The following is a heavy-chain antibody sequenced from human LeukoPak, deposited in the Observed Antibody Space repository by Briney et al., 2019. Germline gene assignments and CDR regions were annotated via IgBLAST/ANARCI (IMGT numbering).Heavy chain of an antibody. J-gene: IGHJ6*02. CDR3: ARVLVRPPSAVFYGMDV. D-gene: IGHD2-2*01. V-gene: IGHV4-61*02. Sequence: SETLSLTCTVSGGSISSGSYYWSWIRQPAGKGLEWIGRIYTSGSTNYNPSLKSRVTISVDTSKNQFSLKLSSVTAADTAVYYCARVLVRPPSAVFYGMDVWGQGTTVTVSS. CDR2: IYTSGST. CDR1: GGSISSGSYY.